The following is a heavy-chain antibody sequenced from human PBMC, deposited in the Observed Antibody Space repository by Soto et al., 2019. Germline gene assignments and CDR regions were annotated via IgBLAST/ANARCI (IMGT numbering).Heavy chain of an antibody. CDR1: GGSVSTENHY. CDR3: ARRPYYASSGFSFDY. Sequence: SETLSLTCTVSGGSVSTENHYWSWIRQSPGKGLEWIGYIYYSGSINYNPSFESRVTISVDTSKNQFSLKLASVTAADTAVYYCARRPYYASSGFSFDYWGQGTLVTVSS. V-gene: IGHV4-61*01. CDR2: IYYSGSI. J-gene: IGHJ4*02. D-gene: IGHD3-22*01.